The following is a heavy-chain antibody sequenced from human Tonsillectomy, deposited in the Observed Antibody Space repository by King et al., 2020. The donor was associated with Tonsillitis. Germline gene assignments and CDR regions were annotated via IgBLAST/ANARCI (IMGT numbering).Heavy chain of an antibody. CDR3: ARESSGAANDY. D-gene: IGHD6-19*01. J-gene: IGHJ4*02. Sequence: VQLVESGGGLVQPGGSLRLSCAASGFTFSDHYMDWVRQAPGKGLEWVGRSRNKANSYVTEYSASVKGRFTISRDDSENSLYLQMNSVITEDTAVYFCARESSGAANDYWGQGTLVTVSS. CDR2: SRNKANSYVT. V-gene: IGHV3-72*01. CDR1: GFTFSDHY.